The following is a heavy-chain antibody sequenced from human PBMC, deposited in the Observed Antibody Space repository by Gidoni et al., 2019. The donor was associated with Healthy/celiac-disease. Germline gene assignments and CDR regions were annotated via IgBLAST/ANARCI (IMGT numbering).Heavy chain of an antibody. D-gene: IGHD3-22*01. CDR3: ARAPWYYDSRGPWGYYYYGMDV. CDR1: GGSISSYY. Sequence: QVQLQESGPGLVKPSETLSLTCTVSGGSISSYYWSWIRQPPGKGLEWIGYICYSGSTNYNPSLKSRVTISVDTSKNQFSLKLSSVTAADTAVYYCARAPWYYDSRGPWGYYYYGMDVWGQGTTVTVSS. V-gene: IGHV4-59*01. J-gene: IGHJ6*02. CDR2: ICYSGST.